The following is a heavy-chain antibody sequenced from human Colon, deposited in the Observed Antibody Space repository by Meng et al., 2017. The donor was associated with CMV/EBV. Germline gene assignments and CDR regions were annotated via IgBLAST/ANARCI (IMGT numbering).Heavy chain of an antibody. D-gene: IGHD3-22*01. CDR2: INPNSGGT. CDR3: ARDWYPGDRRGSFDY. Sequence: QVQLVQSGAEVKKPGASVNVSCKASEYTFTGYYMHWVRQAPGQGLEWVGWINPNSGGTNYAQKFQGRVTMTRDTSITTAYMELSRLRSDDTAVYYCARDWYPGDRRGSFDYWGQGTLVTVSS. CDR1: EYTFTGYY. V-gene: IGHV1-2*02. J-gene: IGHJ4*02.